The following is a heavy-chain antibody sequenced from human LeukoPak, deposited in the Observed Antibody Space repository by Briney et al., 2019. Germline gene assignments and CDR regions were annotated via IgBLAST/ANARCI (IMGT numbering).Heavy chain of an antibody. V-gene: IGHV3-23*01. Sequence: PGGSLSLSCAASGFTFSSYAMSWVRQAPGKGREWVSAISGSGGSTYYADSVKGRFTISRDNSKNTLYLQMNSLRAEDPAGFYCAKDPIPGGYHHSLPPTDYWGQGTLVTVSS. J-gene: IGHJ4*02. D-gene: IGHD1-14*01. CDR1: GFTFSSYA. CDR3: AKDPIPGGYHHSLPPTDY. CDR2: ISGSGGST.